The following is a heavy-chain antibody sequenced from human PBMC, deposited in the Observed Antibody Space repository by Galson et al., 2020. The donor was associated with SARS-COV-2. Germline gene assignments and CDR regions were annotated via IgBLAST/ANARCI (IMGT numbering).Heavy chain of an antibody. CDR2: ISYDGSNE. J-gene: IGHJ4*02. Sequence: GESLKISCAASGFTFSSYAMHWVRQAPGKGLEWVAVISYDGSNEHYADSVKGRFTISRDNSKNTLYLQMNSLRPEDTAVYYCARETHEYTSSWYDYWGQGTLVTVSS. CDR1: GFTFSSYA. CDR3: ARETHEYTSSWYDY. D-gene: IGHD6-13*01. V-gene: IGHV3-30*01.